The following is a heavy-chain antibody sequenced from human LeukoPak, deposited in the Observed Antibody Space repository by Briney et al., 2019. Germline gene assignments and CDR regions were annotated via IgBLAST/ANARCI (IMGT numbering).Heavy chain of an antibody. CDR1: GGSISSSSYY. CDR2: IYYSGST. CDR3: ARLTRDYYDSSGQLGGIDY. J-gene: IGHJ4*02. Sequence: SETLSLTCTVSGGSISSSSYYWGWIRQPPGKGLEWIGSIYYSGSTYYNPSLKSRVTISVDTSKNQFSLKLSSVTAADTAVHYCARLTRDYYDSSGQLGGIDYWGQGTLVTVSS. V-gene: IGHV4-39*01. D-gene: IGHD3-22*01.